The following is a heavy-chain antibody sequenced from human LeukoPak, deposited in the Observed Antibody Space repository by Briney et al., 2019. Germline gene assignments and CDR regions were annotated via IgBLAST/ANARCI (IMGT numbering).Heavy chain of an antibody. CDR2: IKQDGSEK. J-gene: IGHJ4*02. D-gene: IGHD1-26*01. Sequence: PGGSLRLSCAASGFTFSTSWMSWVQAPGKGLEWVANIKQDGSEKYYVDSVRGRFTISRDNAKNSLYLQMNSLRAEDTAVYYCARDKFGGTDYWGQGTLVTVSS. CDR1: GFTFSTSW. V-gene: IGHV3-7*01. CDR3: ARDKFGGTDY.